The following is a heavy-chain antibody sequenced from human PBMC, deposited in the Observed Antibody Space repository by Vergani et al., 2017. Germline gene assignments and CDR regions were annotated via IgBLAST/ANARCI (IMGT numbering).Heavy chain of an antibody. CDR3: AKDPATSMGF. J-gene: IGHJ4*01. V-gene: IGHV3-23*04. D-gene: IGHD5-18*01. CDR2: ISGSGDRT. CDR1: GFTFTSYA. Sequence: ELQLVESGGGLVQPGGSLKLSCAASGFTFTSYAMSWVRQAPGKGLEWVSTISGSGDRTYYADSVKGRFAISRDNSKNTVYLQMNSLRVEDTAVYYCAKDPATSMGFGGQGILVTVFS.